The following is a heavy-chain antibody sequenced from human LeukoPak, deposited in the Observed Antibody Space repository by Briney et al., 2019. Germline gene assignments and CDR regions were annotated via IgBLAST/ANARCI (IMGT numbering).Heavy chain of an antibody. CDR2: ISSSGSTI. J-gene: IGHJ6*03. CDR1: GFTFSSYE. V-gene: IGHV3-48*03. Sequence: PGGSLRLSCAASGFTFSSYEMNWVRQAPGKGLEWVSYISSSGSTIYYADSVKGRFTISRDNAKNSLYLQINSLRAEDTAVYYCARDLRGSSGSTYYYYYMDVWGKGTTVTVSS. D-gene: IGHD6-19*01. CDR3: ARDLRGSSGSTYYYYYMDV.